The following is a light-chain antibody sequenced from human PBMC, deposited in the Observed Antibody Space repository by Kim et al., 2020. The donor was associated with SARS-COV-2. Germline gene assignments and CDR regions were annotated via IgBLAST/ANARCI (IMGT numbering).Light chain of an antibody. J-gene: IGLJ1*01. CDR3: CSYAGRSTVFV. CDR2: EVT. V-gene: IGLV2-23*02. Sequence: QSALTQPASVSGSPGQSITISCTGSSSDVGIYNLVSWYQQHPGKAPKLMIYEVTKRPSGVSSRFSGSKSGSTASLTISGLQAEDGADYYCCSYAGRSTVFVFGTGTKVTVL. CDR1: SSDVGIYNL.